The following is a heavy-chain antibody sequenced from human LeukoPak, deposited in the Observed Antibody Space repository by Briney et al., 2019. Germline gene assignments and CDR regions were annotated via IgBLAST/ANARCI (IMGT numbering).Heavy chain of an antibody. CDR3: ARDGSDYGEYYFDY. CDR2: ISSSSSYI. CDR1: GFTFSSYS. J-gene: IGHJ4*02. D-gene: IGHD4-17*01. V-gene: IGHV3-21*01. Sequence: GGSLRLSCAASGFTFSSYSMNWVRQAPGKGLEGVSSISSSSSYIYYADSVKGRFTISRDNAKNSLYLQMNSLRAEDTAVYYCARDGSDYGEYYFDYWGQGTLVTVSS.